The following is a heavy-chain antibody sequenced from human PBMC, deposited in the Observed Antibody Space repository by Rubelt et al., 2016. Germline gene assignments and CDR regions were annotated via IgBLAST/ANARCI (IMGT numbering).Heavy chain of an antibody. CDR1: GGSISSGGYY. CDR3: ARDGVQPSDAFDI. V-gene: IGHV4-31*03. Sequence: QVQLQESGPGLVKPSQTLSLTCTVSGGSISSGGYYWSWIRQHPGKGLEWIGYIYYSGSTYYKPSLKVRVTLSVHTSKHQFSLRLSAVTAADTAVYYCARDGVQPSDAFDIWGQGTMVTVSS. J-gene: IGHJ3*02. CDR2: IYYSGST. D-gene: IGHD3-10*01.